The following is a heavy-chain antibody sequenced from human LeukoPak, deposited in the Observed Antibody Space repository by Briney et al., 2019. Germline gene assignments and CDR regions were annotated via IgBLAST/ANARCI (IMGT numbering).Heavy chain of an antibody. D-gene: IGHD3-10*01. V-gene: IGHV1-18*01. Sequence: ASVKVSCKAYGYTFTSYGFTWVRQAPGQGLEWMGWISAYDGNTKSAQKFQGRVTMTTDTSTSTAYMELRSLSSDDTAIYYCARDGYGSGKGYSYYWGQGSLVTVSS. CDR3: ARDGYGSGKGYSYY. CDR2: ISAYDGNT. CDR1: GYTFTSYG. J-gene: IGHJ4*02.